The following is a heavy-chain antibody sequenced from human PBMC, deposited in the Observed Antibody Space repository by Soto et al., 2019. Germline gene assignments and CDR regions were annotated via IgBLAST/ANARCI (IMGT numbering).Heavy chain of an antibody. J-gene: IGHJ3*02. CDR2: IIPIFGTA. CDR1: GGTLRSHA. V-gene: IGHV1-69*13. CDR3: ARGGLGESRAFDI. D-gene: IGHD3-16*01. Sequence: ASLKVSRKASGGTLRSHAISRVRQAPGQGLEWMGGIIPIFGTANYAQKFQGRVTITADESTSTAYMELSSLRSEDTAVYYCARGGLGESRAFDIWGQGTMVTVSS.